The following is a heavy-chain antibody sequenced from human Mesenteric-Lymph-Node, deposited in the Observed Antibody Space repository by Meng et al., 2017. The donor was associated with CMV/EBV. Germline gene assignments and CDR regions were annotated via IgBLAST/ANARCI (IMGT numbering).Heavy chain of an antibody. CDR1: YTFKNYA. CDR3: ARGGCSSTTCNGIFDY. CDR2: INTNTGNP. J-gene: IGHJ4*02. D-gene: IGHD2-2*01. V-gene: IGHV7-4-1*02. Sequence: YTFKNYAMMWVRQAPGQGLEWMGWINTNTGNPTYAQGFTGRFVFSLDTSVNTAHLQISSLKAKDTAVYYCARGGCSSTTCNGIFDYWGQGTLVTVSS.